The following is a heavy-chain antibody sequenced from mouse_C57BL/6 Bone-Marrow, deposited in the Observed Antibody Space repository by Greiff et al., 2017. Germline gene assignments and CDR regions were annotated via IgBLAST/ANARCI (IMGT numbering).Heavy chain of an antibody. V-gene: IGHV5-2*01. CDR1: EYEFPSHD. CDR3: ARQLRLRGDY. CDR2: INSDGGST. J-gene: IGHJ4*01. Sequence: EVQGVESGGGLVQPGESLKLSCESNEYEFPSHDISWVRKTPGKGLELVGAINSDGGSTYYPDTMERRFIISRDNTKKTLYLLMSSLRSEDTALYYFARQLRLRGDYWGQGTSVTVSS. D-gene: IGHD3-2*02.